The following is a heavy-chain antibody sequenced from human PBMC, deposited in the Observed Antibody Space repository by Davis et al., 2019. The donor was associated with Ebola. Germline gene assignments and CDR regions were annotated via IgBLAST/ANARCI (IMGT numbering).Heavy chain of an antibody. CDR1: GLTFSTYW. CDR2: IKQDGSEK. V-gene: IGHV3-7*03. D-gene: IGHD6-13*01. J-gene: IGHJ4*02. CDR3: ARHVPQQLVGWYFDY. Sequence: PGGSLRLSCAASGLTFSTYWMSWVRQAPGKGLEWVANIKQDGSEKYYVDSVKGRFTMSRDNAKNSLYLQMNSLRAEDTAVYFCARHVPQQLVGWYFDYWGQGTLVTVSS.